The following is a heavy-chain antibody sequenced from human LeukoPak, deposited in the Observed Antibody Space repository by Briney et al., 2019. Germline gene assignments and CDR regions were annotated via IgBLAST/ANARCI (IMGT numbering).Heavy chain of an antibody. CDR3: ARGPQTTVTTPYYYYGMDV. CDR1: GYTFTSYG. D-gene: IGHD4-11*01. V-gene: IGHV1-18*01. CDR2: ISAYNGNT. Sequence: ASVKVSCKASGYTFTSYGISWVRQAPGQGLEWMGWISAYNGNTNYAQKLQGRVTMTTDISTSTAYMELRSLRSDDTAVYYCARGPQTTVTTPYYYYGMDVWGQGTTVTVSS. J-gene: IGHJ6*02.